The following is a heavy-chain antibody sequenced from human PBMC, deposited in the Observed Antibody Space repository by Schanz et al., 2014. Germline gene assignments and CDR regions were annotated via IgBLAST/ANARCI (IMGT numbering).Heavy chain of an antibody. CDR1: GYPFSNYG. CDR3: TRDIHINDY. Sequence: QVQMVQSGAEVKKPGASVKVSCKASGYPFSNYGISWLRQAPGQGFEWMAWMSYKGNTKYTQSLQGRVTVTRDTSTSTSYVELRSLTSDDTAVYYCTRDIHINDYWGQGTPVTVSS. J-gene: IGHJ4*02. CDR2: MSYKGNT. D-gene: IGHD2-2*02. V-gene: IGHV1-18*01.